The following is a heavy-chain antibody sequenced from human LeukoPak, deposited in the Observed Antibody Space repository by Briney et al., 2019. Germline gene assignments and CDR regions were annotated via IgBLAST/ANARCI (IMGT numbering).Heavy chain of an antibody. CDR3: AKRVTAADFYHCRMDV. J-gene: IGHJ6*04. CDR2: ISGSGGST. V-gene: IGHV3-23*01. Sequence: PGGSLRLSCAASGFTFSSYAMSWVRQAPEGGVGWGSAISGSGGSTYYADSVRGRVTLSRETTKNTLYLQMSSLSADVSAVSYCAKRVTAADFYHCRMDVWGKGTTVTVSS. CDR1: GFTFSSYA.